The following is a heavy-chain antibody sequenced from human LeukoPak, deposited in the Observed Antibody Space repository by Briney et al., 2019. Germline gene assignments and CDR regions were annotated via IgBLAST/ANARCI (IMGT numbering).Heavy chain of an antibody. D-gene: IGHD5-18*01. J-gene: IGHJ6*02. CDR2: INPNSGGP. Sequence: ASVKVSCKASGYTFTAHFLHWVRQAPGQGLEWMGWINPNSGGPIYAQKFHGRVTMTTDTSITTAYMELTGLKSDDTAVYYCASDMGYTYGYRLYHYGMDLWGQGTTVTVSS. CDR3: ASDMGYTYGYRLYHYGMDL. CDR1: GYTFTAHF. V-gene: IGHV1-2*02.